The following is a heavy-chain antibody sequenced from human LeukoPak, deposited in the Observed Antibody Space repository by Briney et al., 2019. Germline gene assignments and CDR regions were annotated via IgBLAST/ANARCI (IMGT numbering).Heavy chain of an antibody. CDR2: IYPGDSDT. Sequence: GESLKISCKGSGYSFTSYWIGWVRQMPGKGLEWMGIIYPGDSDTIYSPSFQGQVTIAADKAISTAYLQWSSLKASDTAMYYCARVAPGYCSGGSCYSGSVDYWGQGTLVTVSS. V-gene: IGHV5-51*03. CDR1: GYSFTSYW. CDR3: ARVAPGYCSGGSCYSGSVDY. D-gene: IGHD2-15*01. J-gene: IGHJ4*02.